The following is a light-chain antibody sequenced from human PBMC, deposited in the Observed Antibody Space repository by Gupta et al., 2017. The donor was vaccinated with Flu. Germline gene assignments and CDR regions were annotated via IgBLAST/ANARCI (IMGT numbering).Light chain of an antibody. CDR2: GKN. J-gene: IGLJ3*02. CDR1: SLRNLY. V-gene: IGLV3-19*01. CDR3: NSRDSSGDHLGV. Sequence: SSELTPDPAVSVALGQTVRITCQGGSLRNLYASWYQQKPGQAPLLVIYGKNNRPSGIPDRFSGCSSGNTASLTITGVQAEDEAEYYCNSRDSSGDHLGVFGGGTKLTVL.